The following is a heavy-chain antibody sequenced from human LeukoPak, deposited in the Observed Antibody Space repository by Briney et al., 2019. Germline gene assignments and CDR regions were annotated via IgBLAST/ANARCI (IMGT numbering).Heavy chain of an antibody. CDR1: GFIFTNYA. V-gene: IGHV3-72*01. D-gene: IGHD2-8*01. J-gene: IGHJ6*03. Sequence: PGRSLRLSCAASGFIFTNYAMHWVRQAPGKGLEWVGRTRNKVNSYIADYAASVKGRFTIFRDDSKNSVLLQMNSLKTDDTAVYYCARGGVDYYYFYMDVWGKGTTVTISS. CDR3: ARGGVDYYYFYMDV. CDR2: TRNKVNSYIA.